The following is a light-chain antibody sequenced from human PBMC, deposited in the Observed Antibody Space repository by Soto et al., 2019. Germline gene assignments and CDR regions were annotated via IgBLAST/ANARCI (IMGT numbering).Light chain of an antibody. Sequence: IVLTQSPGTLCLSPGGRATLSCRGSQSVSSTYLAWYQQKPGQAPRLLIYGASSRATGIPDRFSGSGSGTDFTLTISRLEPEDFAVYYCQQYVSSPITFGQGTRLEIK. CDR3: QQYVSSPIT. CDR1: QSVSSTY. CDR2: GAS. J-gene: IGKJ5*01. V-gene: IGKV3-20*01.